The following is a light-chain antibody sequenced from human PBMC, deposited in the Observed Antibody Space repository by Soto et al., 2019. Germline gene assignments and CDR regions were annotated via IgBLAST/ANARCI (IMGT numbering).Light chain of an antibody. CDR1: HSLVHSNGDTY. Sequence: DVVMNQTPLPSPVTLGQPASISCRSSHSLVHSNGDTYLTWYQQRPGQPPRLLIYKISKRFSGVPDRFSGSGAGTDLTLQISRVEAEDGGGYYCMHLTHFPWTFGQGTRV. CDR3: MHLTHFPWT. J-gene: IGKJ1*01. CDR2: KIS. V-gene: IGKV2-24*01.